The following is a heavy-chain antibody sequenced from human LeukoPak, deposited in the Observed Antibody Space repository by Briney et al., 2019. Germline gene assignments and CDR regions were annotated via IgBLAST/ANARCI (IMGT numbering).Heavy chain of an antibody. Sequence: KPSETLSLTCTVSGGSISSYYWSWIRQPPGKGLEWIGSIYYSGSTYYNPSLKSRVTISVDTSKNQFSLKLSSVTAADTAVYYCARHGGVGATPDYWGQGTLVTVSS. D-gene: IGHD1-26*01. CDR1: GGSISSYY. V-gene: IGHV4-39*01. J-gene: IGHJ4*02. CDR2: IYYSGST. CDR3: ARHGGVGATPDY.